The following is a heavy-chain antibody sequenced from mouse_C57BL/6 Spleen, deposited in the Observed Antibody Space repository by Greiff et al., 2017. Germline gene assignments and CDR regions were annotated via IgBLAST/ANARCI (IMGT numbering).Heavy chain of an antibody. Sequence: QVQLQQSGAELVKPGASVKISCKASGYASSSYWMNWVKQRPGKGLEWIGQIYPGDGDTNYNGKFKGKATLTADKSSSTAYMQLSSLTSEDSAVYFCARSGDYGNYEGFAYWGQGTLVTVSA. CDR3: ARSGDYGNYEGFAY. CDR1: GYASSSYW. CDR2: IYPGDGDT. V-gene: IGHV1-80*01. J-gene: IGHJ3*01. D-gene: IGHD2-1*01.